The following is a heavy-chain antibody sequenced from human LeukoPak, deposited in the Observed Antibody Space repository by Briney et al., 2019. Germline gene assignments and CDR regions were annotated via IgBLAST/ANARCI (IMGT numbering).Heavy chain of an antibody. Sequence: GGSLRLSCAASGFTFSSYAMSWVRQAPGKGLEWVSAISGSGGSTYYADSVKGRFTISRDNSENTLYLQMNSLRAEDTAVYYCASAVVTPGQGDYWGQGTLVTVSS. V-gene: IGHV3-23*01. D-gene: IGHD4-23*01. CDR1: GFTFSSYA. J-gene: IGHJ4*02. CDR3: ASAVVTPGQGDY. CDR2: ISGSGGST.